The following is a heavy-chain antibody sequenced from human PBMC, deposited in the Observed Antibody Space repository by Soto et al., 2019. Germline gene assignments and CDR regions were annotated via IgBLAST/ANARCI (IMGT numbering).Heavy chain of an antibody. Sequence: SETLSLTCTVSGGSISSYYWGWIRQPPGKGMKWIGYIHYTGSTIYNPSLKTRITISVDTSKNQFSLKLSSVTAADMAVYYCSRLVYDSSGYRPGWGQGTLVTVSS. V-gene: IGHV4-59*08. D-gene: IGHD3-22*01. CDR2: IHYTGST. J-gene: IGHJ4*02. CDR1: GGSISSYY. CDR3: SRLVYDSSGYRPG.